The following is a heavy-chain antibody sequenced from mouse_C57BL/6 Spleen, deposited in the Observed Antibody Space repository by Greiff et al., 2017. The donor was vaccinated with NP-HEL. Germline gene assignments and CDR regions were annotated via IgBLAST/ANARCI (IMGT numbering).Heavy chain of an antibody. CDR1: GFSFTSYG. Sequence: QVQLKESGPGLVQPSQSLSITCTASGFSFTSYGVHWVRQPPGKGLEWLGVIRSGGSTDYNAAFISRLSISKDNFKSQVIFTMNSLQADDTAIYYCANTGYSPMDYWGQGTSVTVSS. D-gene: IGHD2-12*01. CDR2: IRSGGST. CDR3: ANTGYSPMDY. V-gene: IGHV2-4*01. J-gene: IGHJ4*01.